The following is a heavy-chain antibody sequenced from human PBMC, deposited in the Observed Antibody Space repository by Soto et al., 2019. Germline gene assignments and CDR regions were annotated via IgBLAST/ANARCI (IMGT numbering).Heavy chain of an antibody. V-gene: IGHV3-30*18. CDR2: ISYDGSLK. D-gene: IGHD3-16*02. CDR3: AKDHEITFGGIIVLFDY. J-gene: IGHJ4*02. CDR1: GFTFNTYG. Sequence: QVQLVESGGGVGQPGRSLRLSCAASGFTFNTYGMHWVRQAPGKGLEWVALISYDGSLKYYADSVVGRFTLSRDNSKNTLYLEMNSLRPEDTAVYYCAKDHEITFGGIIVLFDYWGQGTLVAVSS.